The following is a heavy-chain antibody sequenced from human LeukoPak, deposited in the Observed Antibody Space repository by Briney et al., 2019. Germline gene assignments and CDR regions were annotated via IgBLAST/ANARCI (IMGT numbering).Heavy chain of an antibody. CDR3: ARHGYSSGSLAWFDP. CDR1: GGSISSYY. V-gene: IGHV4-59*01. D-gene: IGHD6-19*01. Sequence: SETLPLTCTVAGGSISSYYWSWIRQPPGKGLEWIGYIYYSGSTNYNPSLKSRVTISIDTSKNQFSLKPSSVTAADAAVYYCARHGYSSGSLAWFDPWGQGTQVTVSS. J-gene: IGHJ5*02. CDR2: IYYSGST.